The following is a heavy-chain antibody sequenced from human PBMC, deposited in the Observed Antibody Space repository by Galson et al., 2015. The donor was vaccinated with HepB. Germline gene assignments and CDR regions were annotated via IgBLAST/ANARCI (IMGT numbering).Heavy chain of an antibody. CDR2: FDPEDGET. D-gene: IGHD3-22*01. Sequence: SVKVSCKAPGYTLTELSIHWVRQAPGKGLEWMGGFDPEDGETIYAQKFQGRVTMTEDTSTDTAYLELSSLRSEDTAVYYCATDPLCYASSGPVYWGQVTLFTVSS. CDR3: ATDPLCYASSGPVY. V-gene: IGHV1-24*01. J-gene: IGHJ4*02. CDR1: GYTLTELS.